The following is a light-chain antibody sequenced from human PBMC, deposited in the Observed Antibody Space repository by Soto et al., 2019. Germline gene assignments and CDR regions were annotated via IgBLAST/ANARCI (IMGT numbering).Light chain of an antibody. Sequence: DIQMTQSPSSLSASVGDRVTITCQASQDINNYLNWYQQKPGKAPKLLIYDVSKLEAGVPSRFSGSGSGTDFTFTITSLQPEDIATYYCQQYDNLPCTYGQGTKVDIK. CDR3: QQYDNLPCT. CDR1: QDINNY. J-gene: IGKJ2*02. CDR2: DVS. V-gene: IGKV1-33*01.